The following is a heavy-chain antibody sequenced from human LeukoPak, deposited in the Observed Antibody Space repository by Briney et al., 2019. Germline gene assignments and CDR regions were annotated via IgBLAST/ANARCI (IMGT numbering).Heavy chain of an antibody. J-gene: IGHJ4*02. Sequence: TLSLTCTVSGGSVSSGGYYWSWIRQHPGKGLEWIGYIYYSGSTYYNPSLKSRVTISVDTSKNQFSLKLSSVTAADTAVYYCARAPRGVRYCSSTSCLYYFDYWGQGTLVTVSS. D-gene: IGHD2-2*01. CDR3: ARAPRGVRYCSSTSCLYYFDY. V-gene: IGHV4-31*03. CDR2: IYYSGST. CDR1: GGSVSSGGYY.